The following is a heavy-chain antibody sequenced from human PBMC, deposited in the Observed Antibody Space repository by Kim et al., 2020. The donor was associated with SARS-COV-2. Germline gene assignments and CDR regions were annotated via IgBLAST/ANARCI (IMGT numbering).Heavy chain of an antibody. CDR2: IYYSGST. Sequence: SETLSLTCTVSGGSISSSSYYWGWIRQPPGKGLEWIGSIYYSGSTYYNPSLKSRVTISVDTSKNQFSLKLSSVTAADTAVYYCARHDDYYGSGSLDYWGQGTLVTVSS. V-gene: IGHV4-39*01. D-gene: IGHD3-10*01. CDR1: GGSISSSSYY. J-gene: IGHJ4*02. CDR3: ARHDDYYGSGSLDY.